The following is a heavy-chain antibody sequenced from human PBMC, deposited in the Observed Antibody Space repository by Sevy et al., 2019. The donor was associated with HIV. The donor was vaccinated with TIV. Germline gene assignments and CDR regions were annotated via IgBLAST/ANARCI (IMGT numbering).Heavy chain of an antibody. CDR2: ISYDGSNK. Sequence: GGSLRLSCAASGFTFSSYAMHWVRQAPGKGLEWVAVISYDGSNKYYADSVKGRFTISRDNSKNTPYLQMNSLRAEDTAVYYCARPTYYHDSSGSILDYWGQGTLVTVSS. CDR3: ARPTYYHDSSGSILDY. J-gene: IGHJ4*02. D-gene: IGHD3-22*01. CDR1: GFTFSSYA. V-gene: IGHV3-30-3*01.